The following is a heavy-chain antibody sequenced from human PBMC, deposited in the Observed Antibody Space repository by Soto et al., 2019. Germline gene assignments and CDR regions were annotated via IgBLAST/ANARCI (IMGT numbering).Heavy chain of an antibody. Sequence: SETLSLTCAVYGGSFSGYYWSWIRQPPGKGLEWIGEINHSGSTNYNPSLKSRVTISVDTSKNQFSLKLSAVTAADTAVYYCARGKTGYSSGWYSIGPLSSHTFDYWGQGTLVTVSS. CDR3: ARGKTGYSSGWYSIGPLSSHTFDY. V-gene: IGHV4-34*01. D-gene: IGHD6-19*01. CDR1: GGSFSGYY. CDR2: INHSGST. J-gene: IGHJ4*02.